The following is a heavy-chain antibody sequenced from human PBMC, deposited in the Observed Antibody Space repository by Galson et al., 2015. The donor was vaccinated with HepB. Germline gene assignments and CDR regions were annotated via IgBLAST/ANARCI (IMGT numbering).Heavy chain of an antibody. D-gene: IGHD3-22*01. CDR3: AKDRPTIVVVSGLFDY. J-gene: IGHJ4*02. CDR2: ISGSGGST. V-gene: IGHV3-23*01. CDR1: GFTFSSYA. Sequence: SLRLSCAASGFTFSSYAMSWVRQAPGKGLEWVSAISGSGGSTYYADSVKGRFTISRDNSKNTLYLQMNSLRAEDTAVYYCAKDRPTIVVVSGLFDYWGQGTLVTVSS.